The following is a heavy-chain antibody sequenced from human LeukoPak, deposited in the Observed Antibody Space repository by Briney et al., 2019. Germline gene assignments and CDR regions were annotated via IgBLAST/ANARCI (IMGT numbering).Heavy chain of an antibody. V-gene: IGHV3-33*01. D-gene: IGHD3-10*01. J-gene: IGHJ4*02. Sequence: GGSLRLSCAASGFTFSSYGMHWVRQAPGKGLEWVAVIWYDGSNKYYADSVKGRFTISRDNSKNTLYLQMNSLRAEDTAVNYCARDVHGSGSYIAYWGQGTLVTVSS. CDR2: IWYDGSNK. CDR1: GFTFSSYG. CDR3: ARDVHGSGSYIAY.